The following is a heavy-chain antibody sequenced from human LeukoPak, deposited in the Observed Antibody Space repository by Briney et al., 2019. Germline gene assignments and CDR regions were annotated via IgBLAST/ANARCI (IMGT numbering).Heavy chain of an antibody. V-gene: IGHV4-39*07. CDR2: IYYSGST. D-gene: IGHD2-2*01. Sequence: SETLSLTCTVSGGSISSSSYYWGWIRQPPGKGLEWIGSIYYSGSTNYNPSLKSRVTISVDTSKNQFSLKLSSVTAADTAVYYCARVLSSEILVVVPTANRPFDYWGQGTLVTVSS. J-gene: IGHJ4*02. CDR1: GGSISSSSYY. CDR3: ARVLSSEILVVVPTANRPFDY.